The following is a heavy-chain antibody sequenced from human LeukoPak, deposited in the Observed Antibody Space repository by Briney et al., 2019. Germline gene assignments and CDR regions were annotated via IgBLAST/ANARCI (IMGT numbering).Heavy chain of an antibody. J-gene: IGHJ5*02. CDR3: ARDSGTTGEVKFDP. Sequence: SETLSLTCTVSGGSIHSYWSWIRQPAGKGLEWIGRISGSGTVTYNPALQSRLTISIDTSKNQFSLKLMSVTAADTAVYYCARDSGTTGEVKFDPWGQGTLVTVSS. D-gene: IGHD3-10*01. V-gene: IGHV4-4*07. CDR2: ISGSGTV. CDR1: GGSIHSY.